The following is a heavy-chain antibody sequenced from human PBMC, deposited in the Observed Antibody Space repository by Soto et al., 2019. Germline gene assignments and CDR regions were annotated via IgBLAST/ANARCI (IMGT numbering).Heavy chain of an antibody. J-gene: IGHJ3*02. D-gene: IGHD6-19*01. V-gene: IGHV1-69*02. CDR2: IIPILGIA. CDR1: GGTFSSYT. CDR3: ASELYSSGWPDAFDI. Sequence: SVKVSCKASGGTFSSYTISWVRQAPGQGLEWMGRIIPILGIANYAQKFQGRVTITADKSTSTAYMELSSLRSEDTAVYYCASELYSSGWPDAFDIWGQGTMVTVSS.